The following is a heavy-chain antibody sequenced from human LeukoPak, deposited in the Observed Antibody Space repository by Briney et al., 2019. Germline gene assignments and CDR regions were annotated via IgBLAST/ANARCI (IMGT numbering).Heavy chain of an antibody. D-gene: IGHD2-15*01. V-gene: IGHV4-34*01. Sequence: SETLSLTCAVYGGSFSGYYWSWIRQPPGKGLGWIGEINHSGSTNYNPSLKSRVTISVDTSKNQFPLKLSSVTAADTAVYYCARVAVGKGYPFDYWGQGTLVTVSS. CDR2: INHSGST. CDR3: ARVAVGKGYPFDY. J-gene: IGHJ4*02. CDR1: GGSFSGYY.